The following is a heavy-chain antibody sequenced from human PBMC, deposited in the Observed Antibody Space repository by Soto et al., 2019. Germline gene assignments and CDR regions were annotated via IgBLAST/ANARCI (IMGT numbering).Heavy chain of an antibody. V-gene: IGHV1-8*01. Sequence: QVQLVQSGAEVKKPGASVKVSCKASGYTISTYDINWVRQAAGQGLAWMGWMSPASGDTGYAPSFQGRVAMTRNISINTAYLELSGLTPEDTGLYYCARDIMAPWGQGTLVTVSS. CDR2: MSPASGDT. D-gene: IGHD5-12*01. CDR1: GYTISTYD. J-gene: IGHJ5*02. CDR3: ARDIMAP.